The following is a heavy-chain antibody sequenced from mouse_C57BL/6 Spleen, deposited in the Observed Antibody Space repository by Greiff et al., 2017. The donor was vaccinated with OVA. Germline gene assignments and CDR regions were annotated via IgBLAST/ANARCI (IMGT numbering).Heavy chain of an antibody. V-gene: IGHV14-3*01. CDR3: ARGDNFDY. CDR1: GFNIKNTY. Sequence: VQLKESVAELVRPGASVKLSCTASGFNIKNTYMHWVKQRPEQGLEWIGRIDPANGNTKYAQTFQGKDTITADTSSNTAHLQRSSLTSEDTAIYYWARGDNFDYWGQGTTLTVSS. J-gene: IGHJ2*01. CDR2: IDPANGNT.